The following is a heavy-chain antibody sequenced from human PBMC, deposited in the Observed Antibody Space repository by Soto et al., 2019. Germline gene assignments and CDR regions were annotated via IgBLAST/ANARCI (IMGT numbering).Heavy chain of an antibody. D-gene: IGHD6-19*01. V-gene: IGHV1-69*13. Sequence: SVKVSCKASGGTFSSYAISWVRQAPGQGLEWMGGIIPIFGTANYAQKFQGRVTITADESTSTAYMELSSLRSEDTAVYYCARVNFGSRWFIAYWGQGTLVTVSS. CDR3: ARVNFGSRWFIAY. CDR1: GGTFSSYA. CDR2: IIPIFGTA. J-gene: IGHJ4*02.